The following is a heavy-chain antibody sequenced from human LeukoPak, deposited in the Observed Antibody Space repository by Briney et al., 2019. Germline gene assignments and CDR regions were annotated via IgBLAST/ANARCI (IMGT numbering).Heavy chain of an antibody. J-gene: IGHJ4*02. CDR2: FFYTGST. CDR3: ASSRGYSSSWHPGGY. Sequence: SQTLSLTCAVSGGSISSGSYSWSWIRQPPGKALEWIGYFFYTGSTYYNPSLKSRLTISIDTSKNHFSLKLSSVTAADTAVYYCASSRGYSSSWHPGGYWGQGTLVTVSS. V-gene: IGHV4-30-4*07. D-gene: IGHD6-13*01. CDR1: GGSISSGSYS.